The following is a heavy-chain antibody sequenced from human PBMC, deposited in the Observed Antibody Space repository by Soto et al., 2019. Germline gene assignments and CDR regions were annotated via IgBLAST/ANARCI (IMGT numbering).Heavy chain of an antibody. CDR1: GASISTSSSYY. J-gene: IGHJ4*02. V-gene: IGHV4-61*01. Sequence: PSETLSLTCTVSGASISTSSSYYWSWIRQPPGKGLEWIGYIYYSGSTNYNPSLKSRVTISVDTSKNQFSLKLSSVTAADTAVYYCARGPRGGDSSGYPLGYWGQGTLVTVSS. CDR2: IYYSGST. CDR3: ARGPRGGDSSGYPLGY. D-gene: IGHD3-22*01.